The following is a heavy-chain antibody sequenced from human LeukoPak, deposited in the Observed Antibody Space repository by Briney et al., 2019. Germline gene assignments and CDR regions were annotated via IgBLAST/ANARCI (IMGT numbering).Heavy chain of an antibody. Sequence: SETLSLTCTVSGGSISSSSYYWGWIRQPPGKGLEWIGSIYYSGSTYYNPSLKSRVTISVDTSKNQFSLKLSSVTAADTAVYYCARISYGYSNAYWGQGTLVTVSS. CDR3: ARISYGYSNAY. V-gene: IGHV4-39*01. CDR1: GGSISSSSYY. D-gene: IGHD5-18*01. J-gene: IGHJ4*02. CDR2: IYYSGST.